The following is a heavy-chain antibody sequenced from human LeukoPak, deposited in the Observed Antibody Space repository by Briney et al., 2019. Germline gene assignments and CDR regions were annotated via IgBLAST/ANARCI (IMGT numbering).Heavy chain of an antibody. CDR1: GFTFSSYA. V-gene: IGHV3-23*01. CDR3: AKTEGWDWFDP. CDR2: ISGSGGRT. J-gene: IGHJ5*02. D-gene: IGHD1-26*01. Sequence: GRSLRLSCAASGFTFSSYAMSWVRQAPGKGLEWVSGISGSGGRTYYADSGKGRFTISRDNSKNTLYLQMNSLRAEDTAVYYCAKTEGWDWFDPWGQGTLVTVSS.